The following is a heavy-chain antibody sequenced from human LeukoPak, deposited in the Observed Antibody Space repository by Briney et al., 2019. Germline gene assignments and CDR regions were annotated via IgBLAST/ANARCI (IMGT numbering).Heavy chain of an antibody. CDR1: GFTFSSYA. V-gene: IGHV3-30-3*01. J-gene: IGHJ4*02. CDR2: ISYDGSNK. Sequence: PGGSLRLSCAASGFTFSSYAMHWVRQAPGKGLEWVAVISYDGSNKYYADSVKGRFTISRDNSMNTLYLQMTSLRAEDTAMYYCSRGINGALDSWGQGTLVTVSS. D-gene: IGHD2-8*01. CDR3: SRGINGALDS.